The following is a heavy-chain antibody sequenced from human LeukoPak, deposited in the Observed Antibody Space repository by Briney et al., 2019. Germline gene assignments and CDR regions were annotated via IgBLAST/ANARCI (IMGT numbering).Heavy chain of an antibody. J-gene: IGHJ3*02. Sequence: GGSLRLSCAASGFTFSSYWMSWVRQAPGKGLEWVANIKRDGSEKYYVDSVKGTIPRDNAKNSLYLQMNSLRAEDTAVYYCARVNHVVVVVAATPGSAFDIWGQGTMVTVSS. CDR1: GFTFSSYW. CDR3: ARVNHVVVVVAATPGSAFDI. CDR2: IKRDGSEK. V-gene: IGHV3-7*03. D-gene: IGHD2-15*01.